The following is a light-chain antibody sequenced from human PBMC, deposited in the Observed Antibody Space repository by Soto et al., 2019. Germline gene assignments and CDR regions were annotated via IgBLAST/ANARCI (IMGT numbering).Light chain of an antibody. CDR2: GSS. CDR1: QSVSSSS. Sequence: EIVLTQSPGTLSLSPGERATLSCRASQSVSSSSLAWYQQKPGQAPRLLIYGSSSRATDIPDRFSGSGSGTDFTLTISTLEPEDFAIYYCQQYGYSRTFGQGTKVDIK. CDR3: QQYGYSRT. V-gene: IGKV3-20*01. J-gene: IGKJ1*01.